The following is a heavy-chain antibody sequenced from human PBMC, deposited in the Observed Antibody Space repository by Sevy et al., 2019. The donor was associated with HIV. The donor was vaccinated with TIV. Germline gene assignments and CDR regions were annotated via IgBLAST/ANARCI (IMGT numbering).Heavy chain of an antibody. CDR2: IRSRVNSHAT. Sequence: GGSLRLSCAASGFTFSGSAMRWVRQASGKGLEWVGRIRSRVNSHATAYAASVKGRFTISRDDSENTAFLQMSSLKTEDTAVYYCTASMKTDVLRYFDWLEEPPFDHWGQGTLVTVSS. CDR1: GFTFSGSA. V-gene: IGHV3-73*01. J-gene: IGHJ4*02. CDR3: TASMKTDVLRYFDWLEEPPFDH. D-gene: IGHD3-9*01.